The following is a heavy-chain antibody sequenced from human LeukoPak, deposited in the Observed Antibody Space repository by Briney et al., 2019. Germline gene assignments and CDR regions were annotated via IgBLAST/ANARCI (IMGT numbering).Heavy chain of an antibody. J-gene: IGHJ3*02. CDR2: INHSGST. V-gene: IGHV4-34*01. Sequence: PSETLSLTCAVSGGSFSGYYWSWIRQPPGKGLEWIGEINHSGSTNYNPSLKSRVTISVDTSKNQFSLKLSFVTAADTAVYYCASGLANCGGDCYRSRDAFDIWGQGTMVTVSS. CDR3: ASGLANCGGDCYRSRDAFDI. CDR1: GGSFSGYY. D-gene: IGHD2-21*01.